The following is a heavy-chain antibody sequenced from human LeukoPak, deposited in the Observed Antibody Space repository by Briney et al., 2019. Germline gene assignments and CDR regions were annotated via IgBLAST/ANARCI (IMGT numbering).Heavy chain of an antibody. Sequence: ASVKVSCKASGYTFTSYDINWVRQATGQGLEWMGWMNPNSGNTGYAQKFQGRVTMTRNTSISTAYMELSSLRSEDTAVYYCARLSWGGYYYYYGMDVGGQGTTVTVSS. J-gene: IGHJ6*02. CDR1: GYTFTSYD. CDR2: MNPNSGNT. CDR3: ARLSWGGYYYYYGMDV. D-gene: IGHD2-15*01. V-gene: IGHV1-8*01.